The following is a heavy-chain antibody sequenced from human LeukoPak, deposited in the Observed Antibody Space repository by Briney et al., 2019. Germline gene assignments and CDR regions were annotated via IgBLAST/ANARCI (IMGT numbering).Heavy chain of an antibody. D-gene: IGHD4-11*01. CDR3: ATDDYRGLGY. CDR1: GIIFRNYW. V-gene: IGHV3-74*01. J-gene: IGHJ4*02. Sequence: GGSLRLSCTTSGIIFRNYWIHWVRQAPVKGLVWVSHITQDGSSTFYADSVKGRFTTSRDNAKNTVFLQMNSLTAEDTGVYYCATDDYRGLGYWGQGILVTVSS. CDR2: ITQDGSST.